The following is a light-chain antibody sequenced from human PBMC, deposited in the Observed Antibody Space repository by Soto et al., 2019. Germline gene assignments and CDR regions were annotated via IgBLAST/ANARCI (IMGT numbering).Light chain of an antibody. J-gene: IGKJ4*01. Sequence: EIVLTQSPGTLSLSPGERATLSCRASQSVSSSYLAWYQQKPGQAPRLLIYGASSRATGIPDRFSGSGSGTDITLTISRLEPEDFAVYYCQQYGSSPQKLTFGGGTKVEIK. CDR1: QSVSSSY. CDR3: QQYGSSPQKLT. V-gene: IGKV3-20*01. CDR2: GAS.